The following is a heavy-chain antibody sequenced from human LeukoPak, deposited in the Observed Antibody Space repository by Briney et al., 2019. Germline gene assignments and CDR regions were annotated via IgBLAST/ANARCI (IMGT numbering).Heavy chain of an antibody. Sequence: GESLKISCKGSGYSFTSYWIGWVRQMPGKGLEWMGIICPGDSDTRYSPSFQGQVTISADRSISTAYLQWSSLKASDTAMYYCARPIQSKYQLPHYWGQGTLVTVSS. V-gene: IGHV5-51*01. CDR1: GYSFTSYW. CDR2: ICPGDSDT. CDR3: ARPIQSKYQLPHY. J-gene: IGHJ4*02. D-gene: IGHD2-2*01.